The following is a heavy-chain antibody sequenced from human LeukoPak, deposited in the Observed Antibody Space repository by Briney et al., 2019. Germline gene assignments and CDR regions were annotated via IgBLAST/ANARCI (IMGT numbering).Heavy chain of an antibody. Sequence: PGGSLRLSCAASGFTFSSYGMPWVRQAPGKGLEWVAVISYDGSNKYYADSVKGRFTISRDNSKNTLYLQMNSLRAEDTAVYYCAKDFGGFDIWGQGTMVTVSS. J-gene: IGHJ3*02. CDR2: ISYDGSNK. CDR3: AKDFGGFDI. V-gene: IGHV3-30*18. CDR1: GFTFSSYG. D-gene: IGHD2-15*01.